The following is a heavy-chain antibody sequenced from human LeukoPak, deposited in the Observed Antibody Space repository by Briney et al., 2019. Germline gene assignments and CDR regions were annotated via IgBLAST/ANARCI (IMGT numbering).Heavy chain of an antibody. CDR3: ARGTPPYSMALGSTRGYYYYMDV. V-gene: IGHV1-69*13. D-gene: IGHD2-8*02. Sequence: SVKVSCKASGGTFSSYAISWVRQASGQGLEWMGGIIPIFGTANYAQKFQGRVTITADESTSTAYMELSSLRSEDTAVYYCARGTPPYSMALGSTRGYYYYMDVWGKGTTVTVSS. CDR2: IIPIFGTA. CDR1: GGTFSSYA. J-gene: IGHJ6*03.